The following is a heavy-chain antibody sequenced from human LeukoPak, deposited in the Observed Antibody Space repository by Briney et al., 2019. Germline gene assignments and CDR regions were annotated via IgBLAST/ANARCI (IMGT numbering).Heavy chain of an antibody. CDR1: GFTFSSYA. J-gene: IGHJ3*02. V-gene: IGHV3-30*04. CDR3: ARICGDIEPCDAFDI. CDR2: ISYDGSNK. D-gene: IGHD2-21*01. Sequence: PGRSLRLSCAASGFTFSSYAMHWVRQAPGKGLEWVAVISYDGSNKYYADSVKGRFTISRDNSKNTLYLQMNSLRAEDTAVYYCARICGDIEPCDAFDIWGQGTMVTVSS.